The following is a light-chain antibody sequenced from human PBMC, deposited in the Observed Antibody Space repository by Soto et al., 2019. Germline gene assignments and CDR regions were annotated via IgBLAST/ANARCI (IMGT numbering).Light chain of an antibody. Sequence: DIQMTQSPSSLSASVGDRVTITCRATQDISNYVAWYQQKPGKVPNLLIYAASTLQSGVPSRFSGSGSGTDFTLTLSSLQPEDGATYYCQMYNSAPPWTFGQGTKVEI. V-gene: IGKV1-27*01. CDR2: AAS. CDR3: QMYNSAPPWT. CDR1: QDISNY. J-gene: IGKJ1*01.